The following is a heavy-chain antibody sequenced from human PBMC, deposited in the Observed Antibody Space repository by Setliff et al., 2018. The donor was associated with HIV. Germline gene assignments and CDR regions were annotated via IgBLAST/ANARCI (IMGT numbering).Heavy chain of an antibody. D-gene: IGHD3-22*01. CDR3: ARDHRPNYYDNSGSPGY. J-gene: IGHJ4*02. V-gene: IGHV1-3*01. CDR2: INAGNGNT. CDR1: GYTFTSYT. Sequence: ASVMVSCKSSGYTFTSYTMHWVRQAPGQRLEWMGRINAGNGNTKYSRKFQGRVTITRDTSATTAYMELSSLRSEDTAVYYCARDHRPNYYDNSGSPGYWGQGTLVTVSS.